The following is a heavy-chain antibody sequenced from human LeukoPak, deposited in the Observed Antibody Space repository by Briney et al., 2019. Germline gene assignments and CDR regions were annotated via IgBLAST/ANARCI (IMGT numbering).Heavy chain of an antibody. D-gene: IGHD3-22*01. J-gene: IGHJ4*02. V-gene: IGHV3-7*01. CDR3: AREVQYYDSSGSVIYYFDY. Sequence: GGSLRLSCVASGFPFSSYWMTWVRQAPGKGLEWVANIKQDGSKKSYVDSVKGRFTISRDNAKNSLYLQMNSLRDEDTAVYYCAREVQYYDSSGSVIYYFDYWGQGTLVTVSS. CDR2: IKQDGSKK. CDR1: GFPFSSYW.